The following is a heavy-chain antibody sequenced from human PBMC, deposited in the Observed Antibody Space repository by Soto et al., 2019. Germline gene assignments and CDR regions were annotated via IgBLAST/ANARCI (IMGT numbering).Heavy chain of an antibody. CDR1: GFTFSSYA. V-gene: IGHV3-30-3*01. Sequence: VQLVESGGGVVQPGRSLRLSCAASGFTFSSYAMHWVRQAPGKGLEWVAVISYDGSNKYYADSVKGRFTISRDNSKNTLYLQMNSLRAEDTAVYYCARDDLNYYGMDVWGQGTTVTVSS. CDR3: ARDDLNYYGMDV. CDR2: ISYDGSNK. J-gene: IGHJ6*02.